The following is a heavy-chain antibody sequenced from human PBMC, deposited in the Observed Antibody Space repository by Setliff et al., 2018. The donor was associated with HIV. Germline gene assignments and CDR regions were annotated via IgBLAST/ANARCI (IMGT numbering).Heavy chain of an antibody. V-gene: IGHV4-61*10. CDR1: GGSINRGTYY. CDR2: IYITGDT. D-gene: IGHD2-2*01. CDR3: ARGYCSSTTCYDDYYYMDV. J-gene: IGHJ6*03. Sequence: PSETLSLTCSVSGGSINRGTYYWTWIRQSAGKGLEWIGHIYITGDTDYNPSLKSRVTISVDTSKNQFSLKLNSVTTADTAVHYCARGYCSSTTCYDDYYYMDVWGKGSTVTVSS.